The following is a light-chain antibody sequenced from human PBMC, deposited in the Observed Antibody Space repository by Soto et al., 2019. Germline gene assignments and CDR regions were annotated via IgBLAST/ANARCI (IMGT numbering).Light chain of an antibody. CDR3: CSFAGSYSYV. CDR2: DVT. J-gene: IGLJ1*01. CDR1: SSDVGRYDY. Sequence: QSVLTQPRSVSASPGQSVTISCTGTSSDVGRYDYVSWYQQHPGKAPKLIVYDVTERPSGVPDRFSGSKSGNTPSLTLSGLQAEDEADYSCCSFAGSYSYVFGTGTKVTV. V-gene: IGLV2-11*01.